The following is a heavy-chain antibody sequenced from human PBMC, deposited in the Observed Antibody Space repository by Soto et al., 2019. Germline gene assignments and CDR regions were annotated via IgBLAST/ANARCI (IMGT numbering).Heavy chain of an antibody. V-gene: IGHV4-59*01. Sequence: QVHLQESGPGLVKASETLSLTCTVSGDSITGSHWNWIRQPLGKPLEWIGYIYYRGSTNYNPSLKSRLTSPVETSKNQIFLRLNSVTAADTAVYYCASSAIVGREVNTWFDPWGQGILVTVSS. J-gene: IGHJ5*02. D-gene: IGHD1-26*01. CDR2: IYYRGST. CDR3: ASSAIVGREVNTWFDP. CDR1: GDSITGSH.